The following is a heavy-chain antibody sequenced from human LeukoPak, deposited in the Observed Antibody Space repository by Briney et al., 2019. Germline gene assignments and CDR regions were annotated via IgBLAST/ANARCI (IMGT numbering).Heavy chain of an antibody. Sequence: RTGGSLRLSCGASSFTFSSYVMSWVRQAPGKGLEWVSTVSTTGGSTYYADSVKGRFTISRDNAENSLFLQMNSLRAEDTAVYYCATDRAAYYYLFDSWGQGTLVTVSS. CDR2: VSTTGGST. CDR1: SFTFSSYV. J-gene: IGHJ4*02. D-gene: IGHD1-26*01. V-gene: IGHV3-23*01. CDR3: ATDRAAYYYLFDS.